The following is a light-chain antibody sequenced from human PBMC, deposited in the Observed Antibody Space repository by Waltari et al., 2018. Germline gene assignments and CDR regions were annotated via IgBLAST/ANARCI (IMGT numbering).Light chain of an antibody. CDR3: QHYLRLPVT. Sequence: EIVLTQSPGTLSLSPGESATLSCRTSQSVTRALAWYQQKPGQAPRFLIYGASTRATGIPDRFSGSGSGTDFSLTISSLEPEDFAVYYCQHYLRLPVTFGQGTKVEVK. CDR2: GAS. J-gene: IGKJ1*01. V-gene: IGKV3-20*01. CDR1: QSVTRA.